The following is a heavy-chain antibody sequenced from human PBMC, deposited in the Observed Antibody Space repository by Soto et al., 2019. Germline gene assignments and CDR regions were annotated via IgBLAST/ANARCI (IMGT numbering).Heavy chain of an antibody. CDR3: ARYLGACSGGSCRYNWFDP. CDR1: GGTFSSYA. Sequence: QVQLVQSGAEEKKPGSSVKVSCKASGGTFSSYATSWVRQAPGQGLEWMGGIIPMYGTVNYAQKFQGRVTITADTSTSTAYMELCSLRSEDTAVYYCARYLGACSGGSCRYNWFDPWGQGTLVTVSS. CDR2: IIPMYGTV. D-gene: IGHD2-15*01. J-gene: IGHJ5*02. V-gene: IGHV1-69*06.